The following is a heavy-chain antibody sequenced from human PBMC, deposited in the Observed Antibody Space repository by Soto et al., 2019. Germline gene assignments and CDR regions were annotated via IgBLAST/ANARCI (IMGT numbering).Heavy chain of an antibody. CDR3: ARVRGNQLLGWFDP. Sequence: QVQLQESGPGLVKPSQTLSLTCTVSGGSISSGGYYWSWIRQHPGKGLEWIGYIYHSGTTYYNPSLKSRVTISVDTSKNQFALKLTSVTAADTAVYYVARVRGNQLLGWFDPWGQGTLVTVSS. V-gene: IGHV4-31*03. CDR2: IYHSGTT. D-gene: IGHD2-2*01. CDR1: GGSISSGGYY. J-gene: IGHJ5*02.